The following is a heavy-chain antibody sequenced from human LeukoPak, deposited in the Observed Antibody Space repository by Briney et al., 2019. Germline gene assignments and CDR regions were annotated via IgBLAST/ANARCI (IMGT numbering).Heavy chain of an antibody. CDR1: GDSITNYY. J-gene: IGHJ4*02. CDR3: ARLGDSSSSGIDY. V-gene: IGHV4-4*07. CDR2: IHTSGTT. Sequence: PSETLSLTCTVSGDSITNYYWNWIRQPAGKGLEWIGRIHTSGTTNHNPSLKSRVTMSVDTFMNQFSLKLRSVTAADTAVYYCARLGDSSSSGIDYWGQGTLVTVSS. D-gene: IGHD6-6*01.